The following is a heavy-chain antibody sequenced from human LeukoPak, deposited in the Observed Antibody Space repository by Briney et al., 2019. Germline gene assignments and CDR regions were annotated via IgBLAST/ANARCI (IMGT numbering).Heavy chain of an antibody. CDR3: ARDGFSSGWYRYYYYYYMDV. Sequence: ASVKVSCKASGYTFTSYGISWVRQAPGQGLEWMGWISAYNGNTNYAQKLQGRVTMTTDTSTSTAYMELRSLGSDDTAVYYCARDGFSSGWYRYYYYYYMDVWGKGTTVTISS. D-gene: IGHD6-19*01. J-gene: IGHJ6*03. V-gene: IGHV1-18*01. CDR1: GYTFTSYG. CDR2: ISAYNGNT.